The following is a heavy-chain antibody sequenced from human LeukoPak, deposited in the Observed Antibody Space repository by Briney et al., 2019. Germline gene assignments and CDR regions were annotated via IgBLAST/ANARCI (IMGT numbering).Heavy chain of an antibody. D-gene: IGHD3-22*01. J-gene: IGHJ4*02. CDR1: GFTFSSYS. V-gene: IGHV3-21*01. CDR3: AKLNGAYYYDSSGSLDY. Sequence: PGGSLRLSCAASGFTFSSYSMNWVRQAPGKGLEWVSSISSSSSYIYYADSVKGRFTISRDNSKNTLYLQMNSLRAEDTAVYYCAKLNGAYYYDSSGSLDYWGQGTLVTVSS. CDR2: ISSSSSYI.